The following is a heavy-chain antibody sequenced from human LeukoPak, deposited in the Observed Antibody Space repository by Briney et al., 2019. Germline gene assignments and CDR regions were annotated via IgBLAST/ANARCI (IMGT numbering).Heavy chain of an antibody. D-gene: IGHD5-18*01. CDR3: AKAPHSYGAQ. Sequence: GASLSLFCAASGFILSSQCMQWVRLAAGRGLEWVAVISYDGSNKYYADSVKGRFTISRDNSKNTLYLQMNSLRAEDTAVYYCAKAPHSYGAQWGQGTLVTVSS. J-gene: IGHJ4*02. CDR2: ISYDGSNK. CDR1: GFILSSQC. V-gene: IGHV3-30*18.